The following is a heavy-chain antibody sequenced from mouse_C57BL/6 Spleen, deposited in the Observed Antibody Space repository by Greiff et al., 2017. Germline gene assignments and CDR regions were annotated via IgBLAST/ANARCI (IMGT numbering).Heavy chain of an antibody. J-gene: IGHJ3*01. D-gene: IGHD1-1*02. CDR3: TRDGDSPFAY. CDR1: AIPFSSSA. Sequence: EVMLVESGEGLVKPGGSLKLPCAAPAIPFSSSAMSWVRQTLEKRLVWVAYISRVGDYIYSADTVKGRFTFSRDKARNTLYLQMNSLKSEDTAMYYCTRDGDSPFAYWGQGTLVTVSA. CDR2: ISRVGDYI. V-gene: IGHV5-9-1*02.